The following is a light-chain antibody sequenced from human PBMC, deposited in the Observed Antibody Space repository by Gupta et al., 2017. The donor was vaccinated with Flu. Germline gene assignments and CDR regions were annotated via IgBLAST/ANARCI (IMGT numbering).Light chain of an antibody. Sequence: QSVLTQPPSASATPGQRVHFSCYGGRSNTGSNFVYWYQQHPGTAPTLLIYRNDQSPSEVPDRFSGSKSGTSASLSISGLRSEDEAVYYCATWDDNRRGGFFGGGTKLTVL. CDR2: RND. J-gene: IGLJ2*01. CDR1: RSNTGSNF. CDR3: ATWDDNRRGGF. V-gene: IGLV1-47*01.